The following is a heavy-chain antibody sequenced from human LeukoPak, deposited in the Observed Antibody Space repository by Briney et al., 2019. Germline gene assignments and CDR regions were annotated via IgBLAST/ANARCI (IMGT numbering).Heavy chain of an antibody. CDR1: GGSISSTSYY. V-gene: IGHV4-39*07. CDR2: IYYSGRT. Sequence: SETLSLTCTVSGGSISSTSYYWGWIRQPPGKGLEWIGSIYYSGRTYYNPSLKSRVTISVDTSKDQFSLKLNSVTAADTAVYYCARLYGNYQNYFDYWGQGTLVTVSS. CDR3: ARLYGNYQNYFDY. D-gene: IGHD1-7*01. J-gene: IGHJ4*02.